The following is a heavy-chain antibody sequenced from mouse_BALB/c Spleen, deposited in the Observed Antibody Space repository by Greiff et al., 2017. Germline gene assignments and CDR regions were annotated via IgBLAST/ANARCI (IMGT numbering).Heavy chain of an antibody. CDR3: ARDRGVLYFDY. D-gene: IGHD2-14*01. J-gene: IGHJ2*01. V-gene: IGHV3-6*02. CDR2: ISYDGSN. CDR1: GYSITSGYY. Sequence: VQLKESGPGLVKPSQSLSLTCSVTGYSITSGYYWNWIRQFPGNKLEWMGYISYDGSNNYNPSLKNRISITRDTSKNQFFLKLNSVTTEDTATYYCARDRGVLYFDYWGQGTTLTVSS.